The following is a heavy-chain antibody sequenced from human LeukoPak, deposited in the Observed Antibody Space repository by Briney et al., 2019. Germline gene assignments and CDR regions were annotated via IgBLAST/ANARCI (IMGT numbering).Heavy chain of an antibody. CDR2: VSYDGSNK. J-gene: IGHJ6*04. CDR3: ASLPAAILKNYYYGMDV. D-gene: IGHD2-2*01. Sequence: GVSLRLSCAASGFTFSSYAMRWVRQAPGKGLEWVAVVSYDGSNKYYADSGKGRFTISRDNSKNALYLQMTSVRAEDTAVYHCASLPAAILKNYYYGMDVWGKGTTVTISS. CDR1: GFTFSSYA. V-gene: IGHV3-30*04.